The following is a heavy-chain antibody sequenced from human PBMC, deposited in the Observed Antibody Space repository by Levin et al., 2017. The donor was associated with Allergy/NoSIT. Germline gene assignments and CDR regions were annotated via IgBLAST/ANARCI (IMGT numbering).Heavy chain of an antibody. CDR3: AKDGGANWNYYYAVDV. V-gene: IGHV3-30*18. Sequence: PGGSLRLSCAASGFTFSRHGMHWVRQAPGKGLEWVAVVSDDGTNKYYADSVKGRFTIFRDDSKNTLYLQMNSLRIEDTGVYYCAKDGGANWNYYYAVDVWGQGTTVTVSS. J-gene: IGHJ6*02. CDR1: GFTFSRHG. D-gene: IGHD1-1*01. CDR2: VSDDGTNK.